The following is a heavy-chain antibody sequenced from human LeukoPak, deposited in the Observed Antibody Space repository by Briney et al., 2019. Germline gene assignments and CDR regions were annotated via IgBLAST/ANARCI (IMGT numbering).Heavy chain of an antibody. D-gene: IGHD5-12*01. V-gene: IGHV3-53*01. CDR2: IDTADKT. CDR3: ARRGGYSGHDFGGGIEGYFDY. Sequence: GGSLRLSCAASGFTVSTHYMNWVRQAPGKGLEWVSVIDTADKTYYADSVKGRFTISRDNSNNPVFLQLNCVRAEDTAAYYRARRGGYSGHDFGGGIEGYFDYWGQGTVVTVSS. CDR1: GFTVSTHY. J-gene: IGHJ4*02.